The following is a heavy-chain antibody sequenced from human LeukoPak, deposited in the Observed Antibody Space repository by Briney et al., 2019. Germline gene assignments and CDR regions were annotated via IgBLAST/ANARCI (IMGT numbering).Heavy chain of an antibody. Sequence: QPGGSLRLSCSASGFTFSSYGMHWVRQAPGRGLEWVAAIWYDGINKYYADSVKGRFTISRDTSKSTLYLQMTSLRAEDTAVYYCARDAPAFGFYSSSLGYWGQGTLVTVSS. V-gene: IGHV3-33*01. J-gene: IGHJ4*02. CDR2: IWYDGINK. D-gene: IGHD6-6*01. CDR3: ARDAPAFGFYSSSLGY. CDR1: GFTFSSYG.